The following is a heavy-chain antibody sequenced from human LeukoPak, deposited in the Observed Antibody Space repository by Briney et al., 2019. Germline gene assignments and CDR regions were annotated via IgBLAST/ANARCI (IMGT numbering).Heavy chain of an antibody. V-gene: IGHV3-9*01. CDR3: ATQQQPRYYFDY. J-gene: IGHJ4*02. Sequence: PGGSLRLSCAASGFTFDDYAMHWVRQAPGKGLEWVSGISWNSGSIGYADSVKGRFTISRDNAKNSLYLRMNSLRAEDTALYYCATQQQPRYYFDYWGQGTLVTASS. CDR2: ISWNSGSI. CDR1: GFTFDDYA. D-gene: IGHD6-13*01.